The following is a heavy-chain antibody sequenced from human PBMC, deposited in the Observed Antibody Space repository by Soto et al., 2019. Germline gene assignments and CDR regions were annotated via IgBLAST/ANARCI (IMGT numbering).Heavy chain of an antibody. V-gene: IGHV1-69*12. Sequence: QVQLVQSGAEVKKPGSSVKVSCKASGGTFRTSAISWVRQAPGQGLEWVGGIMPVFRRPKYAQNFQDRVTITADESTSTADMELNSVSSDDTAVYYCARDKDRLQLGGNYYFILDVWGQGTAVTVSS. J-gene: IGHJ6*02. CDR3: ARDKDRLQLGGNYYFILDV. CDR1: GGTFRTSA. CDR2: IMPVFRRP. D-gene: IGHD1-1*01.